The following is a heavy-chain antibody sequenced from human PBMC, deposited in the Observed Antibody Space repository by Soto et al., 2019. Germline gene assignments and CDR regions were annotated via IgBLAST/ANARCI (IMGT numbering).Heavy chain of an antibody. CDR1: GFTFSTYA. J-gene: IGHJ4*02. D-gene: IGHD2-2*01. V-gene: IGHV3-23*01. CDR2: ISGSADST. Sequence: EVQLLESGGSLVQPGGSLRLSCAASGFTFSTYAMRWVRQAPGKGLEWVSTISGSADSTFYADSVKGRFTISRDNSKKTLYLQMNSLRVEGTAVYYCAKVGDGSCSRPSCLFHFDYWGQGTLANVSS. CDR3: AKVGDGSCSRPSCLFHFDY.